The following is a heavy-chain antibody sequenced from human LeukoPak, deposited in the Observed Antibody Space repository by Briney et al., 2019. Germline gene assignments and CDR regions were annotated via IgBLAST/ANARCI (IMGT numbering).Heavy chain of an antibody. CDR3: ASGIAAAGTHDY. CDR2: IIPTFGTA. CDR1: GGTFSSYA. V-gene: IGHV1-69*06. D-gene: IGHD6-13*01. J-gene: IGHJ4*02. Sequence: ASVKVSCKASGGTFSSYAISWVRQAPGQGLEWMGGIIPTFGTANYAQKFQGRVTITADKSTSTAYMELSSLRSEDTAVYYCASGIAAAGTHDYWGQGTLVTVSS.